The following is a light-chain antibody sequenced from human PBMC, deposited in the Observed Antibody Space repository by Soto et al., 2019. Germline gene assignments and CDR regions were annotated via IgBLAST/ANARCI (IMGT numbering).Light chain of an antibody. Sequence: DIQMTQSPSSLSATLGDRVTITCRASQGISNSLAWYQQKPGKVPELLIYAASTLQSGVPSRFSGSGSGTDFTLTISSLQHEDVATYYCQKCNSAPFTFGPGTKVDIK. CDR2: AAS. CDR1: QGISNS. J-gene: IGKJ3*01. V-gene: IGKV1-27*01. CDR3: QKCNSAPFT.